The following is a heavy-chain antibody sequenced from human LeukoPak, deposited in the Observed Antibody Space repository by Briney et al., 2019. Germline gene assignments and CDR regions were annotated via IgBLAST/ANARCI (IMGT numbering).Heavy chain of an antibody. CDR2: TYYRSKWYN. CDR3: ARDGVAARVNWFDP. Sequence: SPTLSLTCAISGDSVSSNSAAWNWIRQSPSRGLEWLGRTYYRSKWYNDYAVSVKSRITINPDRSKNQFSLQLNSVTPEDTAVYYCARDGVAARVNWFDPWGQGTLVTVSS. CDR1: GDSVSSNSAA. V-gene: IGHV6-1*01. D-gene: IGHD6-6*01. J-gene: IGHJ5*02.